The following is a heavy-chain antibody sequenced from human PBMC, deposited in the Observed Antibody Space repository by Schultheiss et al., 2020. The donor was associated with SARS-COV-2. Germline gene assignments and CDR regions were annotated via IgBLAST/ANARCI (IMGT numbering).Heavy chain of an antibody. CDR3: ARAVRSAMDYYFDY. CDR2: IYTSGST. CDR1: GGSISSYY. D-gene: IGHD5-18*01. V-gene: IGHV4-4*07. J-gene: IGHJ4*02. Sequence: SETLSLTCTVSGGSISSYYWSWIRQPPGKGLEWIGRIYTSGSTNYNPSLKSRVTMSVDTSKNQFSLKLSSVTAADTAVYYCARAVRSAMDYYFDYWGQGTLVTVSS.